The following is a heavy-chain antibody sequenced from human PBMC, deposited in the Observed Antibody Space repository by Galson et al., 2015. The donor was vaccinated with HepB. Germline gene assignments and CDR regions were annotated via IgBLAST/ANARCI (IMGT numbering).Heavy chain of an antibody. CDR2: ISGSGGST. CDR3: AKDRASLVVPAAVDY. V-gene: IGHV3-23*01. J-gene: IGHJ4*02. CDR1: GFTFSSYA. D-gene: IGHD2-2*01. Sequence: SLRLSCAASGFTFSSYAMSWVRQAPGKGLEWVSAISGSGGSTYYADSVNGRFTISRDNSKNTLYLQMNSLRAEDTAVYYCAKDRASLVVPAAVDYWGQGTLVTVSS.